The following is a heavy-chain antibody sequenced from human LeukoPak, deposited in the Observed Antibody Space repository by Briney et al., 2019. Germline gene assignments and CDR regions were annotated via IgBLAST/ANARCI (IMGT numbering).Heavy chain of an antibody. CDR2: IYTSGST. CDR3: ARPITMVRGVNFWFDP. J-gene: IGHJ5*02. CDR1: GDSISSGNFY. V-gene: IGHV4-61*02. Sequence: PSETLSLTCTVSGDSISSGNFYWSWIRQPAGKGLEWIGRIYTSGSTNYNPSLKSRVTISVDTSKNQFSLKLSSVTAADTAVYYCARPITMVRGVNFWFDPWGQGTLVTVSS. D-gene: IGHD3-10*01.